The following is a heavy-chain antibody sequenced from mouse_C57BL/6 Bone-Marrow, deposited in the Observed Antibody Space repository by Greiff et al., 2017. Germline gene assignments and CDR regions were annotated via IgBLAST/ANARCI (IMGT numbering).Heavy chain of an antibody. CDR3: ARRGLRYWYFDV. CDR2: IDPANGNT. CDR1: GFNIKNNY. D-gene: IGHD2-4*01. Sequence: EVQLQQSVAELVRPGASVKLSCTASGFNIKNNYMHWVKQRPEQGLEWIGRIDPANGNTKYAPKFQGKATITEDTSSNTAYLQLSSLTSEDTAIYYCARRGLRYWYFDVWGTGTTVTVSS. J-gene: IGHJ1*03. V-gene: IGHV14-3*01.